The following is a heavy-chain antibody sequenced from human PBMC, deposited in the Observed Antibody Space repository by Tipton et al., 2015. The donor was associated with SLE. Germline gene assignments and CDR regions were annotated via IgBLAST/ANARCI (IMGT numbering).Heavy chain of an antibody. CDR1: GFPFSDSA. V-gene: IGHV3-73*01. D-gene: IGHD1-1*01. Sequence: SLRLSCTASGFPFSDSAVHWVRQASGKGLEWVGRIRSIANTYATAYAASVKGRFSISRDDSKNTAYLQMSSLKTEDTALYYCSPRVWDTGISFDYWGQGTLVTVSS. J-gene: IGHJ4*02. CDR2: IRSIANTYAT. CDR3: SPRVWDTGISFDY.